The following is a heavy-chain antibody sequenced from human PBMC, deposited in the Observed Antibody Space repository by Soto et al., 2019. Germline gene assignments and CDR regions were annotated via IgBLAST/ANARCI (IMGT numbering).Heavy chain of an antibody. V-gene: IGHV5-51*01. J-gene: IGHJ6*02. Sequence: GESLKISCKGSGYSFTSYWIGWVRQMPGKGLEWMGIIYPGDSDTRYSPSFQGQVTFSADKSISTAYLQWSSLKASDTAMYYCARVYYGSGSYPSYYYYGMDVWGQGTTVTVSS. CDR1: GYSFTSYW. CDR3: ARVYYGSGSYPSYYYYGMDV. CDR2: IYPGDSDT. D-gene: IGHD3-10*01.